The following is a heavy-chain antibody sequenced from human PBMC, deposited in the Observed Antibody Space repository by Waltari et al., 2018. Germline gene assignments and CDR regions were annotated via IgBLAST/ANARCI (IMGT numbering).Heavy chain of an antibody. CDR3: ASPLAHYYGSGSLDY. D-gene: IGHD3-10*01. CDR2: IYYSGST. J-gene: IGHJ4*02. V-gene: IGHV4-39*07. CDR1: GGSISSSSYY. Sequence: QLQLQESGPGLVKPSETLSLTCTVSGGSISSSSYYWGWIRQPPGKGLEWIGSIYYSGSTYYNPSLKSRVTISVDTSKNQFSLKLSSVTAADTAVYYCASPLAHYYGSGSLDYWGQGTLVTVSS.